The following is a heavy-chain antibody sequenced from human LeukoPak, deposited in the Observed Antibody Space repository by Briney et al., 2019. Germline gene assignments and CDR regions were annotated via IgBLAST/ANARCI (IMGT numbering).Heavy chain of an antibody. D-gene: IGHD6-19*01. J-gene: IGHJ4*02. CDR3: ARRESSGFFDY. CDR1: GGSISSYY. Sequence: PSETLSLTCTVSGGSISSYYWSRIRQPPGKGLEWIGYIYYSGSTSYNPSLNSRVTISLDTSKNQFSLNLSSVTAADTAVYYCARRESSGFFDYWGQGTLVTVSS. V-gene: IGHV4-59*08. CDR2: IYYSGST.